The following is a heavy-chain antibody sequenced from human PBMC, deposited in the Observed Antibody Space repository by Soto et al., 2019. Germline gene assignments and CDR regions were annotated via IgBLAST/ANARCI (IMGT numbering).Heavy chain of an antibody. Sequence: EVQLVESGGGLAQPGGSLRLSCAASGFRLSSYSMNWVRQAPGKGLEWISYISSSGGTISYAVSVQGRFTISRDSAKNSLYLQMNSLSAEDTAVYYCARQQQLDAFDIWGPGTMVTVSS. CDR3: ARQQQLDAFDI. D-gene: IGHD6-13*01. CDR1: GFRLSSYS. CDR2: ISSSGGTI. V-gene: IGHV3-48*04. J-gene: IGHJ3*02.